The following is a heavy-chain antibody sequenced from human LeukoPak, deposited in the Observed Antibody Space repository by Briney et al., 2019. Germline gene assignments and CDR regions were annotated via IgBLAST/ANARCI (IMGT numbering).Heavy chain of an antibody. J-gene: IGHJ4*02. D-gene: IGHD6-6*01. Sequence: GASVKVSCKASGGTFSSYAISWVRQAPGQGLEWMGWINPNSGGTNYAQKFQGRVTMTRDTSISTAYMELSRLRSDDTAVYYCAREARPRGYYFDYWGQGTLVTVSS. CDR1: GGTFSSYA. CDR2: INPNSGGT. V-gene: IGHV1-2*02. CDR3: AREARPRGYYFDY.